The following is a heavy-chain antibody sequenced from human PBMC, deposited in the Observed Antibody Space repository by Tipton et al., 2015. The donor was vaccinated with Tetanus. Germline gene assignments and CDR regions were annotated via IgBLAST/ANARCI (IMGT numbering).Heavy chain of an antibody. CDR2: INYTGST. J-gene: IGHJ5*02. V-gene: IGHV4-34*01. CDR1: GGSFSDYF. Sequence: TLSLTCAVHGGSFSDYFWSWIRQSPGKGLEWIGEINYTGSTKYNPSLKSRVTMSVDTSTKQISLQLKSVTAADTAVYYCAASVVRLFDPWGPGARVTVSS. D-gene: IGHD2-2*01. CDR3: AASVVRLFDP.